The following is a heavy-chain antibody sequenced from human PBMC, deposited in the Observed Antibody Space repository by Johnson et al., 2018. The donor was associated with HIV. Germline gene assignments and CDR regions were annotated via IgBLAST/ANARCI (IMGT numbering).Heavy chain of an antibody. J-gene: IGHJ3*02. Sequence: VQLVESGGGLVKPGGSLRLSCAASGFSFSDYYMSWIRQAPGKGLEWVSYISSSGSTIYYADFVKGRFTISRDNAKKSMYLQMNSLRAEDTALYYCARDSTPWGGDHVGYAFDMGPRDNGHRLF. V-gene: IGHV3-11*04. D-gene: IGHD4-17*01. CDR1: GFSFSDYY. CDR2: ISSSGSTI. CDR3: ARDSTPWGGDHVGYAFD.